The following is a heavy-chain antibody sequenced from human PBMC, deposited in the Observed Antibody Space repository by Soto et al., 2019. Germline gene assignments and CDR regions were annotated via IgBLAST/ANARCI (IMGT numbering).Heavy chain of an antibody. Sequence: PSETLSLTCTVSGGSINTYTWTWIRQPPGMGLEWIGYIYSSGSTNYNPSLQSRVTISVDTSRNQFSLQLSSVTATDTAIYYCARGDQELDYWGQGTLVTVSS. V-gene: IGHV4-59*01. CDR3: ARGDQELDY. J-gene: IGHJ4*02. CDR1: GGSINTYT. CDR2: IYSSGST. D-gene: IGHD1-26*01.